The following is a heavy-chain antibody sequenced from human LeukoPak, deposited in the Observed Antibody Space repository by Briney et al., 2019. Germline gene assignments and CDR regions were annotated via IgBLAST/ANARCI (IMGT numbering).Heavy chain of an antibody. CDR3: ARSGKDV. J-gene: IGHJ6*02. Sequence: GGSLRLSCAASGFPFSGYAMHWVRQAPGKGLEWLAVISDDGSTKYHVDSVKGRFTISGDNSKNTLFLQMNSLKPEDTAVYYCARSGKDVWGQGTTVTVSS. V-gene: IGHV3-30*04. CDR2: ISDDGSTK. CDR1: GFPFSGYA.